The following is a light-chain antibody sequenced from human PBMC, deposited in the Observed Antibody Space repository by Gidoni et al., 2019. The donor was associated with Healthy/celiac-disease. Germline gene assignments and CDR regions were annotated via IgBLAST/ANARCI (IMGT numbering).Light chain of an antibody. J-gene: IGKJ2*01. Sequence: EIVLTQSPATLSLSPGERASQSVSSYLAWYQQKPGQAPRLLIYDASNRATGIPARFSGSGSGTDFTLTISSIEPEDFAVYYCQQRSNWTPTFXQXTKLEIK. CDR3: QQRSNWTPT. CDR1: QSVSSY. CDR2: DAS. V-gene: IGKV3-11*01.